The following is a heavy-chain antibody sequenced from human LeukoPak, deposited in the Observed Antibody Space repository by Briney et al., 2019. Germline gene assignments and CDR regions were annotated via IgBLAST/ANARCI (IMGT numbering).Heavy chain of an antibody. CDR1: GFIVSSKY. D-gene: IGHD6-13*01. J-gene: IGHJ4*02. CDR2: IYSGGST. V-gene: IGHV3-66*01. Sequence: GGSLRISCAASGFIVSSKYMGWVRQAPGKGLEWVSVIYSGGSTYYADSVKGRFTISRDNSKNMIYLEMNSLKTEDTAVYYCTRERGSGSSWYGYFDYWGQGTLVTVSS. CDR3: TRERGSGSSWYGYFDY.